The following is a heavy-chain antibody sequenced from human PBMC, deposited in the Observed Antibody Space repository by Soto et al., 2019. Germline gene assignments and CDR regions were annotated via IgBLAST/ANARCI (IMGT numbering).Heavy chain of an antibody. CDR2: INAGNGNT. CDR3: ARLITMVRGGAYLFDF. V-gene: IGHV1-3*01. D-gene: IGHD3-10*01. J-gene: IGHJ5*01. Sequence: ASVKVSCKASGYTFTSYGMHWVRQAPGQRLEWMGWINAGNGNTKYSQKFQGRVTITRDTSASTAYMELSSLRSEDTAVYYCARLITMVRGGAYLFDFWGQGSLVTGSS. CDR1: GYTFTSYG.